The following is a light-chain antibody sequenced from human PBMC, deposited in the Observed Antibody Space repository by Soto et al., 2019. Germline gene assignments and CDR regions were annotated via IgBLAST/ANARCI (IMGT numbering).Light chain of an antibody. Sequence: IQLTQSPSSLSASVGDRVTITCRASQGIARSLNWYQQRPGEAPKLLVYGASNLHTAVPPRFSGSRSGTDYTLTISGLQPEDLGTYYCLQSYTTPRTFGQGTTVEIK. V-gene: IGKV1-39*01. J-gene: IGKJ1*01. CDR3: LQSYTTPRT. CDR2: GAS. CDR1: QGIARS.